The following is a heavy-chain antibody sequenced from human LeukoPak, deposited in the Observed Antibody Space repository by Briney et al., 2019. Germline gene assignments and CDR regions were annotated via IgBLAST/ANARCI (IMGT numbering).Heavy chain of an antibody. J-gene: IGHJ5*02. Sequence: SETLSLTCTVSGGSISSSSYYWGWIRQPPGKGLEWIGSIYYSGSTYYNPSLKSRVTISVDTSKNQFSLKLSCVTAEDTAVYYCARGMTTNYYGDWFDPWGEGTLVTVSS. CDR3: ARGMTTNYYGDWFDP. D-gene: IGHD5-24*01. CDR1: GGSISSSSYY. CDR2: IYYSGST. V-gene: IGHV4-39*02.